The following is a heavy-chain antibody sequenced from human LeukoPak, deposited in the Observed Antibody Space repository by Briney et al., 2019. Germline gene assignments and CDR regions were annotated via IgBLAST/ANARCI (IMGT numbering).Heavy chain of an antibody. J-gene: IGHJ5*01. CDR2: FIPASDR. V-gene: IGHV3-13*04. Sequence: GGSLRRSFAASGFTFSSHDMHWVRQAAGKGLEWVSGFIPASDRYYGESVKGRFTISRENAKSSLSLQMNSLRVGDTAVYYCVRGGVWGLSSNWLESWGQGILVTVSS. CDR1: GFTFSSHD. CDR3: VRGGVWGLSSNWLES. D-gene: IGHD7-27*01.